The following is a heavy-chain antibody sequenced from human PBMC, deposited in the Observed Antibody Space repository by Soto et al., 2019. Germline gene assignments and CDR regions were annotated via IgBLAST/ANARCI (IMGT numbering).Heavy chain of an antibody. V-gene: IGHV4-39*01. CDR2: VYYSGTP. J-gene: IGHJ4*02. CDR3: ARHTPAISISDH. CDR1: GGSIYSDGYY. Sequence: SETLSLTCTVSGGSIYSDGYYWGWIRQPPGKGLEWIGNVYYSGTPYYNPSLKSRVTISMDTSKNQFSLKLSSVTAADTAVYYCARHTPAISISDHWGQGTLVTVSS. D-gene: IGHD2-15*01.